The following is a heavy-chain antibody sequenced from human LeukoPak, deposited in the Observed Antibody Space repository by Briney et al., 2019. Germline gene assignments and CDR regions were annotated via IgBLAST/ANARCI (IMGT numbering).Heavy chain of an antibody. Sequence: GGSLRLSCAASGFTFSNAWMSWVRQAPGKGLEWVGRIKSKTDGGTTDYAAPVKGRFTISRDDSKNTLYLQMNSLKTEDTAVYYCTTFSDSSGYLPNYAFDIWGQGTMVTVSS. D-gene: IGHD3-22*01. V-gene: IGHV3-15*01. CDR2: IKSKTDGGTT. CDR1: GFTFSNAW. CDR3: TTFSDSSGYLPNYAFDI. J-gene: IGHJ3*02.